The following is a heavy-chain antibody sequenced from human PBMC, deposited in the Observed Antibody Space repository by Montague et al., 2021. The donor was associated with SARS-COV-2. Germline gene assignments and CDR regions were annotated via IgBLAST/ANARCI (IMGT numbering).Heavy chain of an antibody. CDR2: IDWDDDK. CDR1: GFSLSTSGMC. J-gene: IGHJ4*02. D-gene: IGHD3-9*01. V-gene: IGHV2-70*01. Sequence: LVKPTQTLTLTCTFSGFSLSTSGMCVSWIRQPPGKALEWLALIDWDDDKYYSTSLKTRLTISKDTSKNQVVLTMTNMDPVGTATYYCARIRDYDILTGSYSGFDYWGQGTLVTVSS. CDR3: ARIRDYDILTGSYSGFDY.